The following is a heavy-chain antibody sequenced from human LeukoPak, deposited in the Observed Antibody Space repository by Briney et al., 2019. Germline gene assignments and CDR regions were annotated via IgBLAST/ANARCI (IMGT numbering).Heavy chain of an antibody. CDR2: ISYDGSNK. CDR1: GFTFSSYG. V-gene: IGHV3-30*18. Sequence: GGSLRLSCAASGFTFSSYGMHWVRQAPGKGLEWVAVISYDGSNKYYADSVKGRFTISRDNSKNTLYLQMNSLRAEDTAVYYCAKVEDVVVPAAKNYYYGMDVWGQGTTVTVSS. D-gene: IGHD2-2*01. J-gene: IGHJ6*02. CDR3: AKVEDVVVPAAKNYYYGMDV.